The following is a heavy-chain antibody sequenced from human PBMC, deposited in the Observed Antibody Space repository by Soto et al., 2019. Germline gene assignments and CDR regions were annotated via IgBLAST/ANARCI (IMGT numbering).Heavy chain of an antibody. CDR1: GFTFNTYT. CDR3: ARDTPRRNGMDV. D-gene: IGHD6-6*01. J-gene: IGHJ6*02. CDR2: ISSNSNYI. Sequence: GGSLRLSCAASGFTFNTYTMNWVRQAPGKGLEWVSSISSNSNYIYYADSLKGRFTISRDNAKNSLYLQMDSLRAEDTAVYYCARDTPRRNGMDVWGQGTTVTVSS. V-gene: IGHV3-21*01.